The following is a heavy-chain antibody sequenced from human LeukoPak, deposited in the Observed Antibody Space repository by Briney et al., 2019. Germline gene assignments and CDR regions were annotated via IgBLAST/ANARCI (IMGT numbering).Heavy chain of an antibody. CDR1: GYTFTGYY. CDR2: INPNSGGT. J-gene: IGHJ5*02. CDR3: ARASHILTGLEFDP. V-gene: IGHV1-2*04. D-gene: IGHD3-9*01. Sequence: ASVKVSCKASGYTFTGYYMHWVRQAPGQGLERMGWINPNSGGTNYAQKFQGWVTMTRDTSISTAYMELSRLRSDDTAVYYCARASHILTGLEFDPWGQGTLVTVSS.